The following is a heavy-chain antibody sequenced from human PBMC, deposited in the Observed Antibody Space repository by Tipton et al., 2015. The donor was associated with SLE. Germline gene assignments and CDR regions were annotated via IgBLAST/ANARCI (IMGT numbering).Heavy chain of an antibody. V-gene: IGHV3-9*01. D-gene: IGHD3-22*01. CDR2: ISWNSGSI. CDR1: GFTFDDYA. Sequence: SLRLSCAASGFTFDDYAMHWVRQAPGKGLEWVSYISWNSGSISYADSVKGRFTISRDNAKNSLYLQMNSLRAEDTALYYCAKDQAFYDTYIDDWGKGTTVTVSS. J-gene: IGHJ6*03. CDR3: AKDQAFYDTYIDD.